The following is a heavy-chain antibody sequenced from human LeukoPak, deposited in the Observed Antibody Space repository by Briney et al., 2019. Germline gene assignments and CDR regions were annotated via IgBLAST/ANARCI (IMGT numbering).Heavy chain of an antibody. D-gene: IGHD1-1*01. CDR2: IKQDGSEK. V-gene: IGHV3-7*01. Sequence: SGGSLRLSCAASGFTFSSYWMSWVRQAPGKGLEWVANIKQDGSEKYYVDSVKGRFTISRDNAKNSLYLQMNSLRAEDTAVYYCARDTSTWTTGTCCYYYGMDVWGQGTTVTVSS. J-gene: IGHJ6*02. CDR1: GFTFSSYW. CDR3: ARDTSTWTTGTCCYYYGMDV.